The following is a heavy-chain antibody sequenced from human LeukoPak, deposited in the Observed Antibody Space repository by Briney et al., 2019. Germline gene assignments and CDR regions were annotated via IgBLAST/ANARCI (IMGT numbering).Heavy chain of an antibody. CDR3: ARDQGGWFDP. J-gene: IGHJ5*02. Sequence: PGGSLRLSCAASGFTFSSYGMHWVRQAPGKGLEWVSSISSGTNYIYYADSLKGRFTISRDNAKNSLYLQMNGQRAEDTAVYFCARDQGGWFDPWGQGTLVTVSS. V-gene: IGHV3-21*01. CDR1: GFTFSSYG. D-gene: IGHD3-16*01. CDR2: ISSGTNYI.